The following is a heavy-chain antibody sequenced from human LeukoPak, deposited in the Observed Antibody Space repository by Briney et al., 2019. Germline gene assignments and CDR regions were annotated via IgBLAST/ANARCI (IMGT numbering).Heavy chain of an antibody. Sequence: GGSLRLSCTASGFTFSITYMAWVRRAPGKGLEWVSVIYGGGDAYYADSVKGRFIIARDNSKKTLSLQVNNLRVDDTAVYYCARVQFQWFDPWGPGTLVTVSS. V-gene: IGHV3-66*01. CDR1: GFTFSITY. CDR3: ARVQFQWFDP. CDR2: IYGGGDA. J-gene: IGHJ5*02. D-gene: IGHD6-19*01.